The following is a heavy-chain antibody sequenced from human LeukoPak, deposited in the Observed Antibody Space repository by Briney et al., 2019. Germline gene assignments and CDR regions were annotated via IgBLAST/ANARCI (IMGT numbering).Heavy chain of an antibody. CDR3: AKPSNYYGSATDAFDF. J-gene: IGHJ3*01. CDR2: VNHSGRT. D-gene: IGHD3-10*01. V-gene: IGHV4-34*01. CDR1: GGSLSDYW. Sequence: SETLSLTCAVYGGSLSDYWWTWIRQSPGKGLEWIGEVNHSGRTNYNPSLKSRVTISVDTSKNHFSLKLNSVTAADTAVYYCAKPSNYYGSATDAFDFWGQGTMATVSS.